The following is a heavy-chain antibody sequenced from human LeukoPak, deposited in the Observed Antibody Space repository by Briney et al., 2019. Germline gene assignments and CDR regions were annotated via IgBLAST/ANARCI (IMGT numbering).Heavy chain of an antibody. Sequence: GGSLSLSWAAPGFTFSSYAMSGVRQAQGKGLEWVSAISGSGGSTYYADSVKGRFTISRDNSKNTLYLQMNSLRAEDTAVYYCAKTYGACDYWGQGTLVTVSS. CDR2: ISGSGGST. CDR1: GFTFSSYA. CDR3: AKTYGACDY. V-gene: IGHV3-23*01. D-gene: IGHD4/OR15-4a*01. J-gene: IGHJ4*02.